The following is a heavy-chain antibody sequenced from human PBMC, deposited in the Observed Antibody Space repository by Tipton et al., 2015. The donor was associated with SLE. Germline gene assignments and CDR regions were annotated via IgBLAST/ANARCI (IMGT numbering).Heavy chain of an antibody. CDR1: GYSISSGYY. J-gene: IGHJ3*02. V-gene: IGHV4-38-2*01. Sequence: TLSLTCAVSGYSISSGYYWGWIRQPPGKGLEWIGSIYHSGSTYYNPSLKSRVTISVDTSKNQFSLKLSSVTAADTAVYYCARPLRGLFAFDIWGQGTMVTVSS. CDR3: ARPLRGLFAFDI. CDR2: IYHSGST.